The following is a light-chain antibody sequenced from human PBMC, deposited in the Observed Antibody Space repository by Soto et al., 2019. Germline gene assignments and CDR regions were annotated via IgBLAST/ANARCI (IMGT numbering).Light chain of an antibody. CDR2: AAS. Sequence: IQLTQSPYSLSASVGDRVTITCRASQGISSYLAWYQQKPGKAPKLLIYAASTLQSGVPSRFSGSGSGTDFTLTISSLQPEDFATYYCQQLNSYPHTFGQGTKLEIK. CDR3: QQLNSYPHT. V-gene: IGKV1-9*01. CDR1: QGISSY. J-gene: IGKJ2*01.